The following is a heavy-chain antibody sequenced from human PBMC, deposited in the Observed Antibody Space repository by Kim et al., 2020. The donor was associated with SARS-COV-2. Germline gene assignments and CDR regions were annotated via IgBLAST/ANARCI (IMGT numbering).Heavy chain of an antibody. CDR2: IIPIFGTA. V-gene: IGHV1-69*13. D-gene: IGHD3-22*01. J-gene: IGHJ6*02. Sequence: ASVKVSCKASGGTFSSYAISWVRQAPGQGLEWMGGIIPIFGTANYAQKFQGRVTITADESTSTAYMELSSLRSEDTAVYYCARGGDYYDSSGYGVYGMDVWGQGTTVTVSS. CDR3: ARGGDYYDSSGYGVYGMDV. CDR1: GGTFSSYA.